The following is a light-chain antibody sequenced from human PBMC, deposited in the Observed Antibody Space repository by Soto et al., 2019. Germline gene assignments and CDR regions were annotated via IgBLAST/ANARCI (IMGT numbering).Light chain of an antibody. J-gene: IGKJ5*01. CDR1: QSVSSN. V-gene: IGKV3-15*01. Sequence: EIVMTQSRATQSVSPGERATLSCRASQSVSSNLAWYQQKPGQAPRLLIYGASTRATGIPARFSGSGSGTEFTLSVSGLEPEDFAVYYWQQRSNLITFGQGTRLEIK. CDR3: QQRSNLIT. CDR2: GAS.